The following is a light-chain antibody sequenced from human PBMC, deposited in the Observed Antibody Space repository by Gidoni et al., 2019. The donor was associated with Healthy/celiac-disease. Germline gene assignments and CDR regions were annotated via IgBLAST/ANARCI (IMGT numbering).Light chain of an antibody. CDR3: SSYTSSSTLDVV. V-gene: IGLV2-14*03. J-gene: IGLJ2*01. CDR1: SSDVGGYNY. CDR2: DVI. Sequence: QSALPPPASVSGSPGQSITISCTGTSSDVGGYNYVSWYQQHPGKAPKLMSYDVINRPSGVSNRFAGSKSGNTAALTSSGRQAEDEADYYCSSYTSSSTLDVVFGGGTKLTVL.